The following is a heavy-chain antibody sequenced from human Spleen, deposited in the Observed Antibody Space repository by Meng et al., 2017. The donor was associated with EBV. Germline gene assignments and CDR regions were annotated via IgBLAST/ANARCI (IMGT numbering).Heavy chain of an antibody. D-gene: IGHD6-13*01. CDR2: THHGGNT. Sequence: QVQRQESGPGLVKPSEPLSLTCVVSGGSITSTNWWSWVRQPPGKGLEWIGETHHGGNTNYNTSLQSRVTISVDKSKSQFSLQLTSVTAADTALYYCASHLVTPGTRGFDHWGPGILVTVSS. J-gene: IGHJ4*02. V-gene: IGHV4-4*02. CDR3: ASHLVTPGTRGFDH. CDR1: GGSITSTNW.